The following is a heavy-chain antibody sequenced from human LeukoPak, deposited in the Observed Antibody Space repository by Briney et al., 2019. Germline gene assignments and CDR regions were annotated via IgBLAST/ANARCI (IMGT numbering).Heavy chain of an antibody. V-gene: IGHV3-11*05. CDR1: GCTFSDYY. J-gene: IGHJ6*02. CDR3: ARDQRIAAAGAYGMDV. CDR2: ISSSSSYT. Sequence: PGGSLRLSCAASGCTFSDYYMSWIRQAPGKGLEWVSYISSSSSYTNYADSVKGRFTISRDNAKNSLYLQMNSLRAEDTAVYYCARDQRIAAAGAYGMDVWGQGTTVTVSS. D-gene: IGHD6-13*01.